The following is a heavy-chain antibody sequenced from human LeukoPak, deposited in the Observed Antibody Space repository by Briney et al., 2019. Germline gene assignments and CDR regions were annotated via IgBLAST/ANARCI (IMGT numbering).Heavy chain of an antibody. CDR3: ARDTDYYDSSGYYNDY. CDR1: GFTFSSYS. D-gene: IGHD3-22*01. J-gene: IGHJ4*02. V-gene: IGHV3-21*01. CDR2: ISSSSSYI. Sequence: GGSLRLSCAASGFTFSSYSMNWVRQAPGKGLEWVSSISSSSSYIYYADSVKGRFTISRDNAKNSLYLQMNSLRAEDTAVYYCARDTDYYDSSGYYNDYWGQGTLVTVSS.